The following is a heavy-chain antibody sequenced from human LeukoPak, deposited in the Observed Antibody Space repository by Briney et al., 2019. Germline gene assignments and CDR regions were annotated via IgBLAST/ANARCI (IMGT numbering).Heavy chain of an antibody. CDR3: ARTKPLDPFDF. CDR1: GGSISSYY. Sequence: PSETLSLTCTVSGGSISSYYWSWIRQPPGKGLEWIGYLYYSGNTYYNPSLKSRVTISVDTSKNQFSLKVNSVTAADTAVYYCARTKPLDPFDFWGQGTLVTVS. V-gene: IGHV4-59*01. CDR2: LYYSGNT. J-gene: IGHJ3*01.